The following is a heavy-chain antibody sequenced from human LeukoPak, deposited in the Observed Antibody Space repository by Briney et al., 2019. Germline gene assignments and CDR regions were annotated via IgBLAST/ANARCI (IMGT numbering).Heavy chain of an antibody. J-gene: IGHJ5*02. V-gene: IGHV4-38-2*02. CDR3: ASHGVAAEVHWFDP. CDR2: IYQCGST. Sequence: SETLSLTCTVSGYSISSGYYWGWIRQPPGKGLEWIGSIYQCGSTYSNPSLNSEVPISVDTSKNQFSLKLSSVTAADTAVYYCASHGVAAEVHWFDPWGQGTLVTVSS. CDR1: GYSISSGYY. D-gene: IGHD2-15*01.